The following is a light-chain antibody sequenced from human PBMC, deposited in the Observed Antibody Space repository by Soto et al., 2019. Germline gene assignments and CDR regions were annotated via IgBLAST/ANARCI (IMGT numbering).Light chain of an antibody. J-gene: IGKJ4*01. V-gene: IGKV3-15*01. Sequence: EIVMTQSPATLSVSPGERATLSCRASQSVSSNLAWYQQKPGQAPSLLIYGASTRATGTPARFSGSGSGTEFTLTISSLQSEDFAVYYCQQRSNWPSVTFGGGTKVEIK. CDR2: GAS. CDR1: QSVSSN. CDR3: QQRSNWPSVT.